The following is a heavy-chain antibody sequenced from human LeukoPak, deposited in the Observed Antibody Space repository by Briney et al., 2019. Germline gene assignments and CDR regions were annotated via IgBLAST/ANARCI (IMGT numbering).Heavy chain of an antibody. V-gene: IGHV3-20*04. CDR3: ARGFIGGPFDK. CDR2: IKRNAGST. Sequence: GGSLRLSCAASGFTYDEYGMSWVRQSPGKGLQWVSGIKRNAGSTGYGDSVKGRFTISRDNAKNSLYLQMNSLRAEDTALYFCARGFIGGPFDKRGQGTLVTVSS. D-gene: IGHD1-26*01. CDR1: GFTYDEYG. J-gene: IGHJ4*02.